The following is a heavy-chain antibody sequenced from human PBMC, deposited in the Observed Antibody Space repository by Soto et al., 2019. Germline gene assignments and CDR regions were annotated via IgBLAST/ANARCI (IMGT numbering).Heavy chain of an antibody. CDR3: ARIRGGDRPDGAFDI. V-gene: IGHV2-70*01. J-gene: IGHJ3*02. CDR2: IAWDDGK. CDR1: GFSLSTGEMC. Sequence: SGPTLVNPTQTLTLTCTFSGFSLSTGEMCVSWIRQPPGKALEWLALIAWDDGKYYSTSLKTRLTISKDTSKNQVVLRMTNMDPVDTATYYCARIRGGDRPDGAFDIWGQGTMVTVSS. D-gene: IGHD2-21*02.